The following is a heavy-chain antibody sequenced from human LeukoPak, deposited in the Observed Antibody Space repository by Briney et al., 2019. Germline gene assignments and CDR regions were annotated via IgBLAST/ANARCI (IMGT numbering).Heavy chain of an antibody. CDR2: IRMDGGEQ. CDR3: ARDKGYNSAY. D-gene: IGHD5-24*01. CDR1: GFTFSSYW. V-gene: IGHV3-7*01. Sequence: GGSLRLCCAASGFTFSSYWMTWVRQTPGKGLEWVANIRMDGGEQYYMDSVEGRFTISRDNAKNSLYLQMYSLRPEDTAVYYCARDKGYNSAYWGRGTLVTVSS. J-gene: IGHJ4*02.